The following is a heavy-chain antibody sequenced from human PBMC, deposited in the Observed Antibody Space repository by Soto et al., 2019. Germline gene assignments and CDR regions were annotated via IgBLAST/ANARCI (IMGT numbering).Heavy chain of an antibody. CDR1: WFTFIGSA. CDR3: ARRLYDFWSGHPKGLDY. CDR2: IRTKANNYAT. D-gene: IGHD3-3*01. Sequence: GGSLRLSCASSWFTFIGSAMHWVRQASGKGLEWVGRIRTKANNYATAYAVSVKGRFTISRDDSRNTAYLQMNSLKTEDTAVYYCARRLYDFWSGHPKGLDYWGQGTVVTVSS. V-gene: IGHV3-73*01. J-gene: IGHJ4*02.